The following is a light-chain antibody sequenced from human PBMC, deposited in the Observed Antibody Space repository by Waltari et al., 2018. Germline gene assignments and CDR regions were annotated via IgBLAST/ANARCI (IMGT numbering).Light chain of an antibody. V-gene: IGLV2-11*01. CDR1: SNDVGGYNY. CDR3: CSYAGTYTHVV. Sequence: QSALTQPRSVSGSPGQSVTISCTGTSNDVGGYNYVSWYQHHPGKAPKLMIYDVTKRPSGVPDRFSGSKSGNTASPTISGLQAEDEADYYCCSYAGTYTHVVFGGGTKVTVL. J-gene: IGLJ2*01. CDR2: DVT.